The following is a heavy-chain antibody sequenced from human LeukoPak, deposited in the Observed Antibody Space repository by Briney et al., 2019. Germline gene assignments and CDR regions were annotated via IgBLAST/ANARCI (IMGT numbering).Heavy chain of an antibody. CDR1: AFASRFNFSTFA. Sequence: GRSLRLSCAASAFASRFNFSTFAMNWVRHAPGKRLECLSHITGSGATKYHADSVKGRFIISRDNARNSLYLQMNSLRVEDTAIYYCARDESAYSYGFHWYFDLWGRGTLVTVSS. J-gene: IGHJ2*01. CDR3: ARDESAYSYGFHWYFDL. D-gene: IGHD5-18*01. CDR2: ITGSGATK. V-gene: IGHV3-48*03.